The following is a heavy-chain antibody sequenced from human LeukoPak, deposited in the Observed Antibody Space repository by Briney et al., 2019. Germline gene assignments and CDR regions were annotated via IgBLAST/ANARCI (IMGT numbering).Heavy chain of an antibody. V-gene: IGHV3-23*01. J-gene: IGHJ4*02. Sequence: GGSLRLSCAASGFTFSSYAMSWVRQAPGKGLEWVSAISCRDSSTYYADSVKRQFTISRDNYKNTLYLQMNSLRAEDTAVYHCAKDYTPYDFWSGYSPSFDYWGQGTLVTVSS. D-gene: IGHD3-3*01. CDR2: ISCRDSST. CDR1: GFTFSSYA. CDR3: AKDYTPYDFWSGYSPSFDY.